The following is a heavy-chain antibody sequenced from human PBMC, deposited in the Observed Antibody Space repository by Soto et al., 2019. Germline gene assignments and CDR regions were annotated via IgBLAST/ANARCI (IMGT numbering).Heavy chain of an antibody. CDR2: IIPIFGIA. Sequence: ASVKVSCKASRGTFSSYAISWVRQAPGQGLEWMGGIIPIFGIANYAQKFQGRVTITADKSTSTAYMELSSLRSEDTAVYYCARDSPGDQYSGSYYAFDIWGQGTMVTVSS. CDR1: RGTFSSYA. CDR3: ARDSPGDQYSGSYYAFDI. D-gene: IGHD1-26*01. J-gene: IGHJ3*02. V-gene: IGHV1-69*10.